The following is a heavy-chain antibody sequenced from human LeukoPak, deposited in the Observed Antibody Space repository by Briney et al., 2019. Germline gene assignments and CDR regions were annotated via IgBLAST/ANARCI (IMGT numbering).Heavy chain of an antibody. CDR1: GYTFTAYY. CDR2: INPNSGGT. J-gene: IGHJ4*02. V-gene: IGHV1-2*02. Sequence: ASVKVSCMASGYTFTAYYVHWVRQAPGQGLEWMGWINPNSGGTNYAQKFQGRVTMTRDTSISTAYMELSRLRSDDTAVYYCARGDHYDILTGYQTPSHLSDYWGQGTLVTVSS. D-gene: IGHD3-9*01. CDR3: ARGDHYDILTGYQTPSHLSDY.